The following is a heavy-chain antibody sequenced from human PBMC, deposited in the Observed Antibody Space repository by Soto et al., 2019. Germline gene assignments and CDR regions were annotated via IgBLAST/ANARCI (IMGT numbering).Heavy chain of an antibody. D-gene: IGHD3-9*01. CDR1: GFTFSSYG. J-gene: IGHJ5*02. Sequence: LRLSCAASGFTFSSYGMHWVRQAPGKGLEWVAVIWYDGSNKYYADSVKGRFTISRDNSKNTLYLQMNSLRAEDTAVYYCARAVVYYDILTGNTRGNWFDPWGQGTLVTV. V-gene: IGHV3-33*01. CDR3: ARAVVYYDILTGNTRGNWFDP. CDR2: IWYDGSNK.